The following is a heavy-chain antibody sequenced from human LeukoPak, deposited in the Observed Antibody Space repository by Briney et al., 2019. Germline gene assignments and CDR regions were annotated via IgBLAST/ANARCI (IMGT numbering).Heavy chain of an antibody. CDR3: ARLYSGYDELQDY. CDR2: ISSSSSTI. V-gene: IGHV3-48*04. CDR1: GFTFSSYS. Sequence: PGGSLRLSCAASGFTFSSYSMNWVRQAPGKGLEWASYISSSSSTIYYADSVKGRFTISRDNAKNSLYLQMNSLRAEDTAVYYCARLYSGYDELQDYWGQGTLVTVSS. D-gene: IGHD5-12*01. J-gene: IGHJ4*02.